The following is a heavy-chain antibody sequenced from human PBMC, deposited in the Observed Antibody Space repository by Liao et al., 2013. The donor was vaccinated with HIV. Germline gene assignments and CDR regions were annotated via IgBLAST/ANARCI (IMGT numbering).Heavy chain of an antibody. D-gene: IGHD3-22*01. CDR2: VTHSGGT. Sequence: QVHLQQWGAGLVKPAETLSLTCAVDGASLRGYYWGWIRQPPGKGLEWLGEVTHSGGTNHNPSLKSRVTISVDTSKNQFSLKLSSVTAADTAVYYCARGHPSVVVIIQTGVDYWGQGTLVTVSS. V-gene: IGHV4-34*01. CDR3: ARGHPSVVVIIQTGVDY. CDR1: GASLRGYY. J-gene: IGHJ4*02.